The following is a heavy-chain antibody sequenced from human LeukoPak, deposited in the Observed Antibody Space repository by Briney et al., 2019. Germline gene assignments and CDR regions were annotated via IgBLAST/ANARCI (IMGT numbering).Heavy chain of an antibody. Sequence: SETLSLTCTVSGGSISSGGYYWSWIRQHPGKGLEWIGYIYYSGSTYYNPSLKSRVTISVDTSKNQFSLKLSSVTAADTAVYYCARGSTMIVVYRGQGTLVTVSS. CDR1: GGSISSGGYY. V-gene: IGHV4-31*03. CDR3: ARGSTMIVVY. J-gene: IGHJ4*02. D-gene: IGHD3-22*01. CDR2: IYYSGST.